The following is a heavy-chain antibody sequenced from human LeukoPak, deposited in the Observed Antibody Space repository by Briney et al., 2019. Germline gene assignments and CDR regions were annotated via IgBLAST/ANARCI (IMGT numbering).Heavy chain of an antibody. Sequence: PSETLSLTCTVSGVSISSTTYFWGWIRQPPGTGLEWIGSMYYSGNTYYNPSLKSRVTISVDTSKNQFSLKLSSVTAADTAVYYCARGYSSSWAGYNWFDPWGQGTLVTVSS. CDR2: MYYSGNT. V-gene: IGHV4-39*07. CDR1: GVSISSTTYF. CDR3: ARGYSSSWAGYNWFDP. D-gene: IGHD6-13*01. J-gene: IGHJ5*02.